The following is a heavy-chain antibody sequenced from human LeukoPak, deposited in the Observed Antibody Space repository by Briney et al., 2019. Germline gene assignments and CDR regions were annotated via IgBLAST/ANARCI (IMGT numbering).Heavy chain of an antibody. CDR2: ISSDSSTI. V-gene: IGHV3-48*01. CDR1: GFTFSSYA. D-gene: IGHD4-23*01. J-gene: IGHJ5*02. CDR3: ARQEPYGGKMFDP. Sequence: GGSLRLSCAASGFTFSSYAMNWVRQAPGKGLEWVSYISSDSSTIYYADSVEGRFTISRDNAKTSLYLQMNSLRADDTAVYYCARQEPYGGKMFDPWGQGTLVTVPS.